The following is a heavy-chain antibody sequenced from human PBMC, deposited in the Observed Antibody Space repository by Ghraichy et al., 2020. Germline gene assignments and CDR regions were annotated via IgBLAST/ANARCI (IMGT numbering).Heavy chain of an antibody. Sequence: GGSLRLSCAASGFTFSSYAMSWVRQAPGKGLEWVSVISGSGGSTYYADSVKGRFTISRDNSKNTLYLQMNSLRAEDTAVYYCAKLGSGYYSVFDYWGQGTLVTVSS. V-gene: IGHV3-23*01. J-gene: IGHJ4*02. CDR3: AKLGSGYYSVFDY. D-gene: IGHD3-22*01. CDR2: ISGSGGST. CDR1: GFTFSSYA.